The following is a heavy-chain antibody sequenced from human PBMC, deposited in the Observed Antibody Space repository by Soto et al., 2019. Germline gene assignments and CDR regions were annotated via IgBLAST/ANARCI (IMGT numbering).Heavy chain of an antibody. V-gene: IGHV4-30-2*01. CDR2: IYHSGST. J-gene: IGHJ5*01. D-gene: IGHD3-10*01. CDR3: ARDRGVSWFDS. CDR1: GGAISSGGYS. Sequence: PSETLCLTCAVSGGAISSGGYSCSWIRQPSGKGLGWIGYIYHSGSTYNSPSLKSRGTISVDRSNNQFSLKLSSVTAADPAVYYCARDRGVSWFDSCGQGTLVTVS.